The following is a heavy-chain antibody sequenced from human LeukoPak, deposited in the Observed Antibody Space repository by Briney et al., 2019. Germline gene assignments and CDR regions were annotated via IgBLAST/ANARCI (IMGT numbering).Heavy chain of an antibody. V-gene: IGHV1-2*02. J-gene: IGHJ2*01. CDR1: AYTFTGYY. CDR3: ARAEYQLSQFDL. D-gene: IGHD2-2*01. Sequence: SVKVSCKASAYTFTGYYMHWVRQAPGQGIEWMGWINPNSGGTNYAQKFQGRVTMTRDTSISTAYMELSRLRSDDTAVYYCARAEYQLSQFDLWGRGTLVTVSS. CDR2: INPNSGGT.